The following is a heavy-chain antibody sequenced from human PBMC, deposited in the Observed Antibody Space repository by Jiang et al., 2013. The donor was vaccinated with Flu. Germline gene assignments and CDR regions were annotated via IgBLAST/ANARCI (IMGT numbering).Heavy chain of an antibody. CDR2: IYYSGST. Sequence: GSGLVKPSETLSLTCTVSGGSISSYYWSWIRQPPGKGLEWIGYIYYSGSTNYNPSLKSRVTISVDTSKNQFSLKLSSVTAADTAVYYCARDSGYCSGGSCYSGAFDIWGQGTMVTVSS. CDR1: GGSISSYY. V-gene: IGHV4-59*01. J-gene: IGHJ3*02. D-gene: IGHD2-15*01. CDR3: ARDSGYCSGGSCYSGAFDI.